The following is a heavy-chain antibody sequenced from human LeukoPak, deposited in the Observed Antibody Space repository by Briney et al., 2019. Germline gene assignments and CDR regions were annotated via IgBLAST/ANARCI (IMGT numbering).Heavy chain of an antibody. D-gene: IGHD3-10*01. Sequence: PGGSLRLSCAASGFTVSTNYMSWVRRAPEKGLEWVSIIYDSGTTYYADSVKGRFTISRDNSKNTLYLQMNSLRAEDTAVYYCARPRTKWFGELSGFDYWGQGTLVTVSS. J-gene: IGHJ4*02. CDR3: ARPRTKWFGELSGFDY. V-gene: IGHV3-66*04. CDR1: GFTVSTNY. CDR2: IYDSGTT.